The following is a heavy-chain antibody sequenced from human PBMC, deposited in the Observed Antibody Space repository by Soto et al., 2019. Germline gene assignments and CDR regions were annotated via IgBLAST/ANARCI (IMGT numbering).Heavy chain of an antibody. J-gene: IGHJ4*02. V-gene: IGHV2-5*01. D-gene: IGHD3-9*01. CDR1: GFSLSTGGVG. CDR3: AHLHPFADDNLDY. CDR2: IYWNGET. Sequence: QITLKESGPTLVKPTQTLTLTCNFSGFSLSTGGVGVAWFRQPPGKALECLTLIYWNGETRTSPSLENRLTVTKDASKNQVALTMTYMDPVDTATYYCAHLHPFADDNLDYWGQGIRVTVSS.